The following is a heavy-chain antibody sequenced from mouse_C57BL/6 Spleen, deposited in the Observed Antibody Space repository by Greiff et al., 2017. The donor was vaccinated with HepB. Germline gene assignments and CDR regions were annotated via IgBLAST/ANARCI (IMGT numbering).Heavy chain of an antibody. CDR2: IHPNSGST. CDR1: GYTFTSYW. Sequence: QVHVKQPGAELVKPGASVKLSCKASGYTFTSYWMHWVKQRPGQGLEWIGMIHPNSGSTNYNEKFKSKATLTVDKSSSTAYMQLSSLTSEDSAVYYCARGGSSRDYAMDYWGQGTSVTVSS. J-gene: IGHJ4*01. D-gene: IGHD1-1*01. CDR3: ARGGSSRDYAMDY. V-gene: IGHV1-64*01.